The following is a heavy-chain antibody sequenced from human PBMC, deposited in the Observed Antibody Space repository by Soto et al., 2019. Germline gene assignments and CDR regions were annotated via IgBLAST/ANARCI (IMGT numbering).Heavy chain of an antibody. J-gene: IGHJ4*02. Sequence: GASVKVSCKASGYTFTSYDISWVRQAPGQGLEWMGRIIPILGIANYAQKFQGRVTITADKSTSTAYMELSSLRSEDTAVYYCARTTTLQTKGFDYWGQGTLVTVSS. CDR3: ARTTTLQTKGFDY. D-gene: IGHD1-26*01. CDR2: IIPILGIA. V-gene: IGHV1-69*04. CDR1: GYTFTSYD.